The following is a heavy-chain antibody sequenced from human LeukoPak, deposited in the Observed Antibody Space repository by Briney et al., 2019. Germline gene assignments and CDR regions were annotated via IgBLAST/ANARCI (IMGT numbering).Heavy chain of an antibody. V-gene: IGHV3-66*01. D-gene: IGHD2-15*01. CDR3: ARAPPGYCSGGSCSRPRDL. J-gene: IGHJ5*02. Sequence: GGSLTLSRAASGFTVSSEYMWWVGQAAGRGLEWVSVVYSVGDTYYADAVKSSFTISRANTKNTLYLQMNSLRAEDKAVYYCARAPPGYCSGGSCSRPRDLWGQGTLVTVSS. CDR1: GFTVSSEY. CDR2: VYSVGDT.